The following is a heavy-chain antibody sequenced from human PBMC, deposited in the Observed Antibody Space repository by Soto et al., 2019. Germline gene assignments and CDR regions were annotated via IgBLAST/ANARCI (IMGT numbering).Heavy chain of an antibody. CDR1: GFTFSSYE. CDR2: ISSSGSTI. V-gene: IGHV3-48*03. CDR3: ARARCSGGSRYSDY. J-gene: IGHJ4*02. D-gene: IGHD2-15*01. Sequence: EVQLVESGGGLVQPGGSLRLSSAASGFTFSSYEMNWVRQAPGKGLEWVSYISSSGSTIYYADSVKGRFTISRDNAKNSLYLQMNSPRAEDTAVYYCARARCSGGSRYSDYWGQGTLVTVSS.